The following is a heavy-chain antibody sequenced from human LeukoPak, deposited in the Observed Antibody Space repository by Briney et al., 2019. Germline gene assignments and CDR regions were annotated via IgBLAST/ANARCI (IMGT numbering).Heavy chain of an antibody. Sequence: APVKVSCKASGYTFTSYYMHWVRQAPGQGLEWMGIINPSGGSTTYAQKFQGRVTMTRDTSTSTVYMELSSLRSEDTAVYYCARNTLDTAMGAAVDYWGQGTLVTVSS. CDR3: ARNTLDTAMGAAVDY. V-gene: IGHV1-46*03. D-gene: IGHD5-18*01. J-gene: IGHJ4*02. CDR2: INPSGGST. CDR1: GYTFTSYY.